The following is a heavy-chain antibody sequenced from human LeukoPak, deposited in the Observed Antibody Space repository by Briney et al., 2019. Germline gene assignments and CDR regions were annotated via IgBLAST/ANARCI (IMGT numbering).Heavy chain of an antibody. CDR3: ARGANEIQLLLWFGELYYFDY. D-gene: IGHD3-10*01. CDR1: GGSISTYY. CDR2: IYHSGST. J-gene: IGHJ4*02. Sequence: SETLPLTCTLSGGSISTYYWSWIRQPPGKGLEWIGYIYHSGSTNYNPSLKSRVTISVDTSKNQFSLKLSSVTAADTAVYYCARGANEIQLLLWFGELYYFDYWGQGTLVTVSS. V-gene: IGHV4-59*12.